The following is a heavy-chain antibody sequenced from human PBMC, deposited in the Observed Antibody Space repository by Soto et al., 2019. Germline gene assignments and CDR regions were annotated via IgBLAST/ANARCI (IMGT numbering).Heavy chain of an antibody. CDR3: ARDRGYYDSSGYFDY. D-gene: IGHD3-22*01. V-gene: IGHV3-23*01. Sequence: PGGSLRLSCAASGFTFSSYAMSWVRQAPGKGLEWVSAISGSGGSTYYADSVEGRFTISRDNAKNSLYLQMNSLRAEDTAVYYCARDRGYYDSSGYFDYWGQGT. CDR2: ISGSGGST. J-gene: IGHJ4*02. CDR1: GFTFSSYA.